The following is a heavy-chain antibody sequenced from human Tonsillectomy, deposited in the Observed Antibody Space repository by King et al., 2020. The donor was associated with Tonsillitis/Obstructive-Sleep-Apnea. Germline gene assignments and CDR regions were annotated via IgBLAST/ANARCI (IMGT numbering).Heavy chain of an antibody. Sequence: VQLPQWGAGLLKPSETLSLTCAVYGGSFSGYHWSWIRQPPGKGLEWIGEINHSGSTTYNPSLKSRVTISVDTSKNQFSLKLTSVTAADTAVYYFARGPKGYYYYYMDVWDKGTTVTVSS. J-gene: IGHJ6*03. CDR1: GGSFSGYH. V-gene: IGHV4-34*01. CDR3: ARGPKGYYYYYMDV. CDR2: INHSGST.